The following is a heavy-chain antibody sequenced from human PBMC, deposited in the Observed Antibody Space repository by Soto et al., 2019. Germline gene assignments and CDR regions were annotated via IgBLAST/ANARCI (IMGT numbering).Heavy chain of an antibody. CDR3: ARHRSSYTSSSPFDY. Sequence: QVQLQESGPGLVKPSETLSLTCTVSDGSISGYYWSWIRQPPGKGLEWIGHIYYIGSTSYNPSLKSRLTISVDTSRNQFSLNLNSVTTADTAVYYCARHRSSYTSSSPFDYWGQGTLVTVSS. V-gene: IGHV4-59*08. J-gene: IGHJ4*02. CDR2: IYYIGST. CDR1: DGSISGYY. D-gene: IGHD6-6*01.